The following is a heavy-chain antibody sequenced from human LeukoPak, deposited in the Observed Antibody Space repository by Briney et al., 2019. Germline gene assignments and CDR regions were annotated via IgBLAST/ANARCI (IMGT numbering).Heavy chain of an antibody. Sequence: ASVKVSCKASGYTFTSYYMHWVRQAPGQGLERMGIINPSGGSTSYAQKFQGRVTMTRDTSTSTVYMELSSLRSEDTAVYYCARDYYDSSGYYHYDYYYYGMDVWGQGTTVTVSS. J-gene: IGHJ6*02. CDR1: GYTFTSYY. D-gene: IGHD3-22*01. CDR3: ARDYYDSSGYYHYDYYYYGMDV. CDR2: INPSGGST. V-gene: IGHV1-46*01.